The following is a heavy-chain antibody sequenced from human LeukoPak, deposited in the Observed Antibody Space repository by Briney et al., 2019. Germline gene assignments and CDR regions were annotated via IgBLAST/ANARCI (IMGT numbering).Heavy chain of an antibody. CDR3: ARHPDVVVTATHAFDI. J-gene: IGHJ3*02. CDR2: IYPGDSDT. V-gene: IGHV5-51*01. CDR1: GYSFTSYW. Sequence: GESLKISCKGSGYSFTSYWIGWVRQMPGKGLEWMGIIYPGDSDTRYSPSFQGQVTISADKSISTAYLQWSSLKASDTAMYYCARHPDVVVTATHAFDIWGQGTMVTVSS. D-gene: IGHD2-21*02.